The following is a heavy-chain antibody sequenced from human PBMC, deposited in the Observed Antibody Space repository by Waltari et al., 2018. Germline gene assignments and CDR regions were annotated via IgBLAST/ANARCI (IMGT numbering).Heavy chain of an antibody. CDR2: IIPSLGIA. CDR1: GGTFSSYT. J-gene: IGHJ4*02. CDR3: ARDVTAESGY. Sequence: QVQLVQSGAEVKKPGSSVKVSCKASGGTFSSYTISWVRQAPGQGLEWMGRIIPSLGIANYEQKFQGRVTITADKSTSTAYMELSSLRSEDTAVYYCARDVTAESGYWGQGTLVTVSS. V-gene: IGHV1-69*08. D-gene: IGHD3-10*01.